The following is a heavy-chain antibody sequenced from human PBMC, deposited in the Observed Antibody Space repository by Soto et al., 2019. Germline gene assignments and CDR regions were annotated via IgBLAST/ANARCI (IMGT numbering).Heavy chain of an antibody. V-gene: IGHV4-31*03. D-gene: IGHD2-2*01. Sequence: SETLSLTCTVSGGSISSGGYYWSWIRQRPGKGLEWIGYIYYSGSTYYNPSLKSRVTISVDTSKNQFSLKLSSVTAADTAVYYCARERVVPAASLSGMDVWGQGTTVTVSS. J-gene: IGHJ6*02. CDR2: IYYSGST. CDR1: GGSISSGGYY. CDR3: ARERVVPAASLSGMDV.